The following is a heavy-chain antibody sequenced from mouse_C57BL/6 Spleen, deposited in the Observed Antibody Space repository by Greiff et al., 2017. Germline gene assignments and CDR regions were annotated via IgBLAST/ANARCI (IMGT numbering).Heavy chain of an antibody. CDR1: GFTFNTYA. J-gene: IGHJ4*01. CDR2: LRSKSSNYAT. Sequence: EVQLVESGGGLVQPKGSLKLSCAASGFTFNTYAMHWVRQAPGKGLEWVARLRSKSSNYATYYADSVKDRFTISRDKSQSMLYLQMNNLKTEYTAIYYCVRDRGTAQALDYWGQGTSVTVSS. V-gene: IGHV10-3*01. CDR3: VRDRGTAQALDY. D-gene: IGHD3-2*02.